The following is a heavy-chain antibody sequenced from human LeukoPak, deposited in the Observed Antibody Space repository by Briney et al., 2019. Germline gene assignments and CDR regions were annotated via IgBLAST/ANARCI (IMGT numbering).Heavy chain of an antibody. CDR2: MNPNSGNT. Sequence: GASVKVSCKASGYTFTSYDINWVRQATGQGLEWMGWMNPNSGNTGYAQKFQGRVTITRNTSISTAYMELSSLRSEDTAVYYCARGVNRCPGGPDGLSWRGVLFFCYLGQGTL. CDR3: ARGVNRCPGGPDGLSWRGVLFFCY. J-gene: IGHJ4*03. V-gene: IGHV1-8*01. CDR1: GYTFTSYD. D-gene: IGHD3-16*01.